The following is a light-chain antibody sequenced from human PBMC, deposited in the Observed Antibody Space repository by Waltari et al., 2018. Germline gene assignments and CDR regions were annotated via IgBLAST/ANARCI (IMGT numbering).Light chain of an antibody. V-gene: IGLV4-69*01. CDR2: VNSDGSH. CDR3: QTGGHGTWV. Sequence: QLVLTQSPSASASLGASVKLTCTLSSGHSSNIIPWHQQQPEKGPRYLMKVNSDGSHSKGDESPDRFSGSSSGAERYLTISSLQSEDEADYYCQTGGHGTWVFGGGTKLTVL. J-gene: IGLJ3*02. CDR1: SGHSSNI.